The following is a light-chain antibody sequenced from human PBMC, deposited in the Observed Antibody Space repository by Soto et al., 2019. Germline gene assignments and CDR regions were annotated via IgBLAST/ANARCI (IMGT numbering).Light chain of an antibody. J-gene: IGLJ3*02. Sequence: QSVLTQPASVSGSPGQSITISCAGGSSDVGSYNRVSWYRQHPGKAPQLMIYEVSNRPSGVSNRFSGSKSGNTASLTISGLQAEDEADYFCSSFTTSDTWVIGGGTKVTVL. CDR1: SSDVGSYNR. CDR3: SSFTTSDTWV. V-gene: IGLV2-14*02. CDR2: EVS.